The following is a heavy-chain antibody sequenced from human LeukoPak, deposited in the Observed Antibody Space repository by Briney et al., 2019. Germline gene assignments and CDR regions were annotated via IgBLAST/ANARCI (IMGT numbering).Heavy chain of an antibody. J-gene: IGHJ4*02. D-gene: IGHD2-2*01. CDR1: GFTFSSYA. CDR2: ISYDGSNK. CDR3: AKVRWTVVPAAIFFDY. V-gene: IGHV3-30*04. Sequence: GGSLRLSCAASGFTFSSYAMHWVRQAPGKGLEWVAVISYDGSNKYYADSVKGRFTISRDNSKNTLYLQMNSLRAEDTAVYYCAKVRWTVVPAAIFFDYWGQGTLVTVSS.